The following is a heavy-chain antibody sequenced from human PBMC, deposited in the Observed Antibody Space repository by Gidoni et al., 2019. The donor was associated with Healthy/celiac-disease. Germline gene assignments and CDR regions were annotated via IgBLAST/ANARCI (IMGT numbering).Heavy chain of an antibody. CDR1: GFTFSSYA. D-gene: IGHD4-17*01. J-gene: IGHJ4*02. Sequence: EVRLLESGGGLVQPGGYLRLSCAASGFTFSSYAMRWVRQAPGKGLEWFSAISGSGGSTYYADSVKGRFTISRDNSKNTLYLQMNSLRAEDTAVYYCAKDSMTTVTYFDYWGQGTLVTVSS. CDR3: AKDSMTTVTYFDY. V-gene: IGHV3-23*01. CDR2: ISGSGGST.